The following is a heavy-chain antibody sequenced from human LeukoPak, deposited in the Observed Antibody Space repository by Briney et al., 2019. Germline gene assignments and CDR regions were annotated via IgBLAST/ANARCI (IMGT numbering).Heavy chain of an antibody. CDR3: ARESGAFSPFGF. Sequence: PSGTLSLTCAVSGGSILTTNWWSWVRQPPGKGLEWIGEVHPSGTSNYNPSLKSRVSMSIDKSKNQLSLKLTSVTAADTAMYYCARESGAFSPFGFWGQGTLVTVSS. CDR2: VHPSGTS. J-gene: IGHJ4*02. V-gene: IGHV4-4*02. CDR1: GGSILTTNW. D-gene: IGHD1-26*01.